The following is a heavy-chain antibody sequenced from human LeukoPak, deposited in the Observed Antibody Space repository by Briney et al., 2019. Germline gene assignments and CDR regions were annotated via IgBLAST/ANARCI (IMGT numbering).Heavy chain of an antibody. V-gene: IGHV4-59*01. Sequence: PETLSLTCTVSGDSISSYYWSWIRQPPGKGLEWIAYIYYSGITNYNPSLKSRGTISVATSKNQFSLKLSSVTAADTAVYYCARDQYGDYDFDYWGQGTLVTVSS. CDR1: GDSISSYY. CDR2: IYYSGIT. J-gene: IGHJ4*02. CDR3: ARDQYGDYDFDY. D-gene: IGHD4-17*01.